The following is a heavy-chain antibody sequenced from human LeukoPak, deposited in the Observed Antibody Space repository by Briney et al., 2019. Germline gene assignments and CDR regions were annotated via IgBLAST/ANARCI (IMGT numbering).Heavy chain of an antibody. CDR3: ALGRGYYFDY. V-gene: IGHV3-53*04. CDR2: IYRCGST. J-gene: IGHJ4*02. Sequence: GGSLRLSCAASGFTVSSNYMSWVRQAPGKGLEWVSVIYRCGSTYYAGSVKGRFTISRHNSKNTLYLQMNSLRAEDTAVYYCALGRGYYFDYWGQGTLVTVSS. CDR1: GFTVSSNY. D-gene: IGHD3-10*01.